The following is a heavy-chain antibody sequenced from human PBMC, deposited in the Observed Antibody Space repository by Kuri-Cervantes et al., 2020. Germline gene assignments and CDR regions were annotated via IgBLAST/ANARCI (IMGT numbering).Heavy chain of an antibody. V-gene: IGHV1-8*02. CDR3: ARAPRGAAAGTDWFDP. D-gene: IGHD6-13*01. CDR2: MNPNSGNT. J-gene: IGHJ5*02. CDR1: GYTFTSYD. Sequence: ASVKVSCKASGYTFTSYDINWVRQATGQGLEWMGWMNPNSGNTGYAQKFQGRVTMTRNTSISTAYMELSSLRSEDTAVYYCARAPRGAAAGTDWFDPWAREPWSPSPQ.